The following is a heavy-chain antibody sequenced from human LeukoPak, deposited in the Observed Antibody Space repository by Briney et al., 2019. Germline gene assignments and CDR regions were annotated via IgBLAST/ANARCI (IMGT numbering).Heavy chain of an antibody. D-gene: IGHD3-22*01. CDR1: GGSISSGGYY. CDR3: AREMINQYIWFDP. J-gene: IGHJ5*02. CDR2: IYYSGST. Sequence: SQALSLTCTVSGGSISSGGYYLSWIRQHPGKGLEWIGYIYYSGSTYYNPSLKSRVTISVDTSKNQFSLKLSSVTAADTAVYYCAREMINQYIWFDPWGQGTLVTVSS. V-gene: IGHV4-31*03.